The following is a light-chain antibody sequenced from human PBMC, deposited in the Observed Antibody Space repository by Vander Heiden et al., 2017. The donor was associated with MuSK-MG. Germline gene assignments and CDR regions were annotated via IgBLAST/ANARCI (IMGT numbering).Light chain of an antibody. V-gene: IGKV3-20*01. CDR1: QNIDSAY. CDR3: QQDRSLPLT. J-gene: IGKJ4*01. CDR2: GAS. Sequence: EIVLTQSPDTLSLSAGERATLSCRGSQNIDSAYLARHQQKPGQTPRLLMHGASNRATGVPDRFSGSESGSHFTLTISRLEPEDYAVYYCQQDRSLPLTFGGGTKVQIK.